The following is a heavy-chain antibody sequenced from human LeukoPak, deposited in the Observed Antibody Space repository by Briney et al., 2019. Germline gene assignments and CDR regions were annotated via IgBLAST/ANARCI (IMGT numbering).Heavy chain of an antibody. D-gene: IGHD3-10*01. Sequence: GASVKVSCKVSGYTLTELSMHWVRQAPGKGLEWMGGFDPEDGETIYAQKFQGRVTMTEDTSTDTAYMELSSLRSEDTAVYYCFIWFGELFRGDYFDYWAREPWSPSPQ. V-gene: IGHV1-24*01. CDR2: FDPEDGET. CDR3: FIWFGELFRGDYFDY. CDR1: GYTLTELS. J-gene: IGHJ4*02.